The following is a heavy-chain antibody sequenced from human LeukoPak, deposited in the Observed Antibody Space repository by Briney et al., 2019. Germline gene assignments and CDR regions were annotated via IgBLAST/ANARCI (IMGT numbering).Heavy chain of an antibody. CDR1: GGSISSRSYY. CDR2: IYYTGST. CDR3: ARLGRIAAAGTGY. Sequence: SETLSLTCTVSGGSISSRSYYWGWLRQPPGKGLEWIGSIYYTGSTDYNPSLKSRVTISVDTSKNQFSLKLSSVTAADTAVYYCARLGRIAAAGTGYWGQGTLVTVSS. J-gene: IGHJ4*02. V-gene: IGHV4-39*07. D-gene: IGHD6-13*01.